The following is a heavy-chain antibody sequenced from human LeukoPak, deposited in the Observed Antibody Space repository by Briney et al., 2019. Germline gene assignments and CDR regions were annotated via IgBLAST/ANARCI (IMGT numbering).Heavy chain of an antibody. CDR2: ISYDGSNK. J-gene: IGHJ4*02. CDR1: GFTFSSYG. Sequence: SGGSLRLSCTASGFTFSSYGMHWVRQAPGKGLEWVAVISYDGSNKYYADSVKGRFAISRDNSKNTLYLQMNSLRAEDTAVYYCAKEPSWISAGGDVDYWGQGTLVTVSS. V-gene: IGHV3-30*18. CDR3: AKEPSWISAGGDVDY. D-gene: IGHD3-16*01.